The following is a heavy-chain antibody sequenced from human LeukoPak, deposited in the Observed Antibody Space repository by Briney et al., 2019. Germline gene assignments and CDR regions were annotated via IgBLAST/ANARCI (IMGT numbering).Heavy chain of an antibody. CDR3: ARGAGSGTYRGFDL. V-gene: IGHV1-2*02. CDR1: GYTFTAYN. Sequence: GASVKVSCQASGYTFTAYNIHWLRQAPGQGLEWMGWVTPNSGATNYAQQFQGRVTLTRDTSISTAYMELNNLISDDTAVYYCARGAGSGTYRGFDLWGQGTLVTVSS. D-gene: IGHD3-10*01. CDR2: VTPNSGAT. J-gene: IGHJ4*02.